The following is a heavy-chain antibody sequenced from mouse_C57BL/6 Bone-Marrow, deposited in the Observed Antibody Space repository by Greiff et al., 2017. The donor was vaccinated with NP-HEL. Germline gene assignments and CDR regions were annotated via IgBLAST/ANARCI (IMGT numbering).Heavy chain of an antibody. J-gene: IGHJ3*01. CDR2: IYPGSGNT. Sequence: VQLQQSGAELVRPGASVKLSCKASGYTFTDYYINWVKQRPGQGLEWIARIYPGSGNTYYTEKFKGKATLTAENSSSTAYMQLSSLTSEDSAVYFGARELGQGRCAYGGRGTGVTVTA. CDR1: GYTFTDYY. D-gene: IGHD3-3*01. CDR3: ARELGQGRCAY. V-gene: IGHV1-76*01.